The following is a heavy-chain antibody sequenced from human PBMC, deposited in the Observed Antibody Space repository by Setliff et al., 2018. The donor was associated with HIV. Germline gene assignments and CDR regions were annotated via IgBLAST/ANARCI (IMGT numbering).Heavy chain of an antibody. CDR2: INHDRTT. CDR3: ARQRHSGRGFFDY. J-gene: IGHJ4*02. CDR1: GGSFSGYY. Sequence: SETLSLTCAVYGGSFSGYYWSWIRQPPGKGLEWIGEINHDRTTNYSPSLKSRVTISIDTSKNQFSLKMTSMTAEDTALYYCARQRHSGRGFFDYWGQGILVTVSS. V-gene: IGHV4-34*01. D-gene: IGHD1-26*01.